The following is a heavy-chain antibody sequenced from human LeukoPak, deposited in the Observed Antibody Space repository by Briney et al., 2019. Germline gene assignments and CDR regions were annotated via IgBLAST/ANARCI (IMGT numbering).Heavy chain of an antibody. CDR2: INHSGST. CDR3: ARAYPFMVRGEFDY. J-gene: IGHJ4*02. V-gene: IGHV4-34*01. D-gene: IGHD3-10*01. Sequence: GSLRLSCAASGFTFSSYAMSWIRQPPGKGLEWIGEINHSGSTNYNPSLKSRVTISVDTSKNQFSLKLSSVTAADTAVYYCARAYPFMVRGEFDYWGQGTLVTVSS. CDR1: GFTFSSYA.